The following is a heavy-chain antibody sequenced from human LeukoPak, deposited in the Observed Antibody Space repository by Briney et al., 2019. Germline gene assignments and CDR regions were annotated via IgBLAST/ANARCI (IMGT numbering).Heavy chain of an antibody. Sequence: PSETLSLTCIVSGGSISSYYWSWIRQPPGKGLEWIGYIYYSGSTNYNPSLKSRVTISVDTSKNQFSLKLSSVTAADTAVYYCARGLWFWYAFDIWGQGTMVTVSS. J-gene: IGHJ3*02. CDR1: GGSISSYY. CDR2: IYYSGST. V-gene: IGHV4-59*01. CDR3: ARGLWFWYAFDI. D-gene: IGHD3/OR15-3a*01.